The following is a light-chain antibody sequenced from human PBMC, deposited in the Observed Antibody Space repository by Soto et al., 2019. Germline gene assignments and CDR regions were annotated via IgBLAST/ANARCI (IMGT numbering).Light chain of an antibody. V-gene: IGKV3-20*01. CDR3: QQYGSSPRT. J-gene: IGKJ1*01. CDR2: AAS. Sequence: EIVLTQSPGTLSLSPGERATLSCRASQSVDSKDLAWYQQKPGQAPRILIFAASSRATGIPDRFSGSGSGTDFTLTISRMEPEDFAVYCCQQYGSSPRTFGQGTKVEIK. CDR1: QSVDSKD.